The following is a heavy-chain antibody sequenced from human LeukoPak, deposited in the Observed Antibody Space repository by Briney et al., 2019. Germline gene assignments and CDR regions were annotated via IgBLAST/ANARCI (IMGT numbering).Heavy chain of an antibody. CDR2: IYPGDSDT. CDR3: ARQGAAYSGYDPFYYFDY. J-gene: IGHJ4*02. D-gene: IGHD5-12*01. Sequence: GESLKISCKGSGYSFTSYWIGWVRQMPGKGLEWMGIIYPGDSDTRYSPSFQGQVTISADKSISTAYLQWSSLKASDTAMYYCARQGAAYSGYDPFYYFDYWGQGTLVTVSS. V-gene: IGHV5-51*01. CDR1: GYSFTSYW.